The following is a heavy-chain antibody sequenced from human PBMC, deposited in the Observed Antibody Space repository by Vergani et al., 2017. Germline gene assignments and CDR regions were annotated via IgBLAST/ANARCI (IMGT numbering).Heavy chain of an antibody. D-gene: IGHD2-2*01. V-gene: IGHV1-69*11. CDR2: IIPILGTA. CDR3: ARLPDPLMRYCSSTSCYDIDY. CDR1: GGTFSSYA. Sequence: QVQLVQSGAEVKKPGSSVKVSCKASGGTFSSYAISWVRQAPGQGLEWMGRIIPILGTANYAQKFQGRVTITADESTSTAYMELRSLRSEATAVYYCARLPDPLMRYCSSTSCYDIDYWGQGTLVTVSS. J-gene: IGHJ4*02.